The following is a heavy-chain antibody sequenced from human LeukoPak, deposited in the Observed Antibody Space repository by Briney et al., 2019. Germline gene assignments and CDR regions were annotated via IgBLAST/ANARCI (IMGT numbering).Heavy chain of an antibody. CDR2: ISGSGGST. V-gene: IGHV3-23*01. CDR3: AKEKHSGSYEYYFDY. J-gene: IGHJ4*02. CDR1: GLTFSSYA. D-gene: IGHD1-26*01. Sequence: GGSLRLSCAASGLTFSSYAMSWVRQAPGKGLEWVSAISGSGGSTYYADSVKGRFTISRDNSKNTLYLQMNSLRAEDTAVYYCAKEKHSGSYEYYFDYWGQGTLVTVSS.